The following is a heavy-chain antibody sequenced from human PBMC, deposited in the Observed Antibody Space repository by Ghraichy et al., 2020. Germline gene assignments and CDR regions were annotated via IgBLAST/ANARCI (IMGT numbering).Heavy chain of an antibody. D-gene: IGHD2-15*01. CDR2: IYYSGST. CDR1: GGSISSYY. V-gene: IGHV4-59*01. J-gene: IGHJ3*02. CDR3: ARDRYCSGGSCSAFDI. Sequence: SETLPLTCTVSGGSISSYYWSWIRQPPGKGLEWIGYIYYSGSTNYNPSLKSRVTISVDTSKNQFSLKLSSVTAADTAVYYCARDRYCSGGSCSAFDIWGQGTMVTVSS.